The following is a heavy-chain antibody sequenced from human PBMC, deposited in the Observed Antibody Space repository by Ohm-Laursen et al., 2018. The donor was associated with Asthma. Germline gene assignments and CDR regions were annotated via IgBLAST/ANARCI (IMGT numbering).Heavy chain of an antibody. V-gene: IGHV3-53*01. CDR3: ARIHSSSWYPIDY. D-gene: IGHD6-13*01. Sequence: SLRLSCSASGFTFSDHYMSWVRQAPGKGLEWVSVIYSGGSTYYADSVKGRFTISRDNSKNTLYLQMNSLRAEDTAVYYCARIHSSSWYPIDYWGQGTLVTVSS. J-gene: IGHJ4*02. CDR1: GFTFSDHY. CDR2: IYSGGST.